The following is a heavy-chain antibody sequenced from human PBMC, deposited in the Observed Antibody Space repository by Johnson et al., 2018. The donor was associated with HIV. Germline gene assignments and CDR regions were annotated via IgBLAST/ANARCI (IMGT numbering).Heavy chain of an antibody. CDR2: ISYDGSNK. V-gene: IGHV3-30*03. D-gene: IGHD3-22*01. CDR1: GFIFSRFW. J-gene: IGHJ3*02. CDR3: AGAYYYDSSGYYDAFDI. Sequence: VQLVESGGGLVQPGGSVRVSCVASGFIFSRFWMSWVRQAPGKGLEWVAVISYDGSNKYYADSVKGRFTISRDNSKNTLYLQMNSLRAEDTAVYYCAGAYYYDSSGYYDAFDIWGQGTMVTVSS.